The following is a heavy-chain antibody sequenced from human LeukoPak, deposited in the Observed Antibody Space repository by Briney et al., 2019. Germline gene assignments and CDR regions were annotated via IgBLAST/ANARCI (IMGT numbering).Heavy chain of an antibody. D-gene: IGHD5-18*01. V-gene: IGHV1-69*04. CDR2: IIPVLNIT. Sequence: SVQVSCKTSGGTFSTSAITWVRQAPGQGLEWMGRIIPVLNITTYAQRFQGRVTITADTSTSTVYMELSSLRSEETAVYYCARNQGLTAPPPYGLDVWGQGTTVIVSS. CDR3: ARNQGLTAPPPYGLDV. J-gene: IGHJ6*02. CDR1: GGTFSTSA.